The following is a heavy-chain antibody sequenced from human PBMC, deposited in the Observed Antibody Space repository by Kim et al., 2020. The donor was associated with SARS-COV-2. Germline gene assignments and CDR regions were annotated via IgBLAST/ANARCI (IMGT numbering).Heavy chain of an antibody. CDR3: ARFDEQYIL. J-gene: IGHJ4*02. D-gene: IGHD6-19*01. CDR2: SDT. V-gene: IGHV5-51*01. Sequence: SDTRYSPSFQGQVTISADKAISTAYLQWSSLKASDTAMYYCARFDEQYILWGQGTLVTVSS.